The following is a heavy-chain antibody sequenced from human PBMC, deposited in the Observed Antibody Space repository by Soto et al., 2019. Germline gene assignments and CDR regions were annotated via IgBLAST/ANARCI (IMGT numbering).Heavy chain of an antibody. J-gene: IGHJ4*02. CDR1: GGTFSSYA. CDR2: IIPIFGTA. D-gene: IGHD2-15*01. Sequence: QVQLVQSGAEVKKPGSSVKVSCKASGGTFSSYAISWVRQAPGQGLEWMGGIIPIFGTANYAQKFQGRGTITADESTRTAYMELSSLRSEATAVYYCATAGYCSGGSCPRTDYWGQGTLVTVSS. V-gene: IGHV1-69*01. CDR3: ATAGYCSGGSCPRTDY.